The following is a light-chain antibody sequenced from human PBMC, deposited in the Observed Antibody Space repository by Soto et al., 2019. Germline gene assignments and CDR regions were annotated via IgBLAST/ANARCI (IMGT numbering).Light chain of an antibody. Sequence: DIVMTQSPLSLPVTPGEPASISCRSSQSLLHINGYNYLDWYLQKPGQSPQLLIYLGSNRASGVPDRFSGSGSGTDFTLKISRVEAEDVGVYYCMQSLQTVFTFGPRTKVDIK. V-gene: IGKV2-28*01. CDR1: QSLLHINGYNY. CDR3: MQSLQTVFT. CDR2: LGS. J-gene: IGKJ3*01.